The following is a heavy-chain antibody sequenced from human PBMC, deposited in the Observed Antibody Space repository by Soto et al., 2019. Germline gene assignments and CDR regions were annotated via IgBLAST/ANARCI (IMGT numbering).Heavy chain of an antibody. Sequence: PGGSLRLSCASSGFTFSSYWMSCVRHSPGKWLEWVANIKQDGSEKYYVDSVKGRFTISRDNAKNSLYLQMNSLRAEDTAVYYCARDYYDSSGWINYYYGMDVWCQGTTVTVSS. CDR1: GFTFSSYW. CDR3: ARDYYDSSGWINYYYGMDV. CDR2: IKQDGSEK. D-gene: IGHD3-22*01. V-gene: IGHV3-7*03. J-gene: IGHJ6*02.